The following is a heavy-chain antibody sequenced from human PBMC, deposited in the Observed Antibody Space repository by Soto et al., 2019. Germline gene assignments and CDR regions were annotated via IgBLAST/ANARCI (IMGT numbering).Heavy chain of an antibody. CDR3: AKLGGTFDY. CDR2: ISYDGSNK. Sequence: GWSLRLSCAASGFTFSSYGMHLVRQAPGKGLEWVAVISYDGSNKYYADSVKGRFTISRDNSKNTLYLQMNSLRAEDTAVYYCAKLGGTFDYWGKGTLVTVSS. J-gene: IGHJ4*02. D-gene: IGHD2-15*01. CDR1: GFTFSSYG. V-gene: IGHV3-30*18.